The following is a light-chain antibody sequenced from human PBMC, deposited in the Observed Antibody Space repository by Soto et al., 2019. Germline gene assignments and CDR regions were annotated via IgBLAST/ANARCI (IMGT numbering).Light chain of an antibody. CDR2: GTS. J-gene: IGKJ1*01. CDR3: QQYNNWPQT. CDR1: QSVSSN. Sequence: ARTQYTATLAVSTGERATLSGRASQSVSSNLAWYQQKPGQAPRLLIYGTSTRATGIPARFSGSGSGTEFTLTISSLQSEDFAGYYCQQYNNWPQTFGQGTKVDIK. V-gene: IGKV3-15*01.